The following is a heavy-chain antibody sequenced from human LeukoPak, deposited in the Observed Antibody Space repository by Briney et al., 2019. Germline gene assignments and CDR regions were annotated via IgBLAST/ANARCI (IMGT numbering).Heavy chain of an antibody. J-gene: IGHJ4*02. CDR1: GYTFTGYY. Sequence: GASVKVSCKASGYTFTGYYMHWVRQAPGQGLEWMGCINPNSGGTNYAQKLQGRVTMTRDTSISTAYMELSRLRSDDTDVYYCAREPRYYGAGRQFDYWGQGTLVTVSS. D-gene: IGHD3-10*01. CDR3: AREPRYYGAGRQFDY. CDR2: INPNSGGT. V-gene: IGHV1-2*02.